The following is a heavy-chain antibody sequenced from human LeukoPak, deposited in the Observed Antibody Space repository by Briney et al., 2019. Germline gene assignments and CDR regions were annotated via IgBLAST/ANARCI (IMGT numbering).Heavy chain of an antibody. CDR2: IIPIFGTA. J-gene: IGHJ4*02. Sequence: SVKVSCKASGGTFSSYAISWVRQAPGQGLEWMGGIIPIFGTANYAQKFTITADESTSTAYMELSSLRSEDTAVYYCARSYAPMATITKFDYWGQGTLVTVSS. CDR3: ARSYAPMATITKFDY. CDR1: GGTFSSYA. D-gene: IGHD5-24*01. V-gene: IGHV1-69*13.